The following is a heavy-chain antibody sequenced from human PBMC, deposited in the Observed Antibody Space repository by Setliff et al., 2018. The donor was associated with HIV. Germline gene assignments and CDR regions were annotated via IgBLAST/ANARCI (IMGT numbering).Heavy chain of an antibody. CDR3: ARVSRGGSSPGWFDP. V-gene: IGHV4-39*07. CDR2: IYYSGGT. CDR1: GGSISSSSHY. D-gene: IGHD6-6*01. J-gene: IGHJ5*02. Sequence: PSEILSLTCTVSGGSISSSSHYWGWIRQPPGKGLEWTGSIYYSGGTYYNPSLKSRVTISVDTSKNQFSLKLSSVTAADTAVYYCARVSRGGSSPGWFDPWGQGTLVTVSS.